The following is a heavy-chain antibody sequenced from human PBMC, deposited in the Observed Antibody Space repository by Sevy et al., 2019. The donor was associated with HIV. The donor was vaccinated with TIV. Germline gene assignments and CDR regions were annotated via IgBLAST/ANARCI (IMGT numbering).Heavy chain of an antibody. D-gene: IGHD5-12*01. Sequence: GGSLRLSCAASGFTFSSYWMNWVRQAPGKGLEWVANIKQDGREKYYVDSVKGRFTISRDNAKNSLYLQMNSLRAEDTAVYYCAREVEMATTYFDYWGQGTLVTVSS. V-gene: IGHV3-7*01. J-gene: IGHJ4*02. CDR1: GFTFSSYW. CDR3: AREVEMATTYFDY. CDR2: IKQDGREK.